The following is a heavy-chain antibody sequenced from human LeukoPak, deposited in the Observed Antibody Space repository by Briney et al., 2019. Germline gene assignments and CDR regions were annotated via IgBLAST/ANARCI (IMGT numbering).Heavy chain of an antibody. J-gene: IGHJ3*02. CDR2: IYASGDT. D-gene: IGHD6-13*01. V-gene: IGHV4-4*07. CDR1: GASISSYY. Sequence: SETLSLTCSVSGASISSYYWSWIRQPAGKGLERIGRIYASGDTNYNPSLKSRLSMSLDTSKKQFSLKLTSVTAADTAVYYCARGGSSSSFAFDISGQGTKVTVSS. CDR3: ARGGSSSSFAFDI.